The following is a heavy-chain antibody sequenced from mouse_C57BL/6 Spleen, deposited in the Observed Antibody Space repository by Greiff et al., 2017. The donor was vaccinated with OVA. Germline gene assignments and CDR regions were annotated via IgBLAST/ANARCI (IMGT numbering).Heavy chain of an antibody. CDR3: ASQERAY. V-gene: IGHV1-55*01. CDR1: GYTFTSYW. Sequence: QVQLKQPGAELVKPGASVKMSCKASGYTFTSYWITWVKQRPGQGLEWIGDIYPGSGSTNYNEKFKSKATLTVDTSSSTAYMQLSSLTAEDSAVYYCASQERAYWGQGTLVTVSA. J-gene: IGHJ3*01. CDR2: IYPGSGST.